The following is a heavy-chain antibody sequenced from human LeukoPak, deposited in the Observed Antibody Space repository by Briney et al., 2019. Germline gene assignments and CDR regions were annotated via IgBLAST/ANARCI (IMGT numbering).Heavy chain of an antibody. CDR1: GFTFSSYS. D-gene: IGHD3-16*01. J-gene: IGHJ4*02. CDR2: ISSSSSTK. Sequence: PGGSLRLSCAASGFTFSSYSMNWVRQAPGKGLEWVSYISSSSSTKYYADSVKGRFTISRDNAKNSLYLQMNSLRAEDTAVYYCARKERGSGGFDYWGQGNLVTVSS. CDR3: ARKERGSGGFDY. V-gene: IGHV3-48*01.